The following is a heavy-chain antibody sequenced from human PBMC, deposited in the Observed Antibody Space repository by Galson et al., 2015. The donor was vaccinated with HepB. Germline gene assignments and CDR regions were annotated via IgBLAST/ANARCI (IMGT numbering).Heavy chain of an antibody. CDR2: VSAYNGNT. CDR3: ARAKCGADCPFDC. D-gene: IGHD2-21*02. V-gene: IGHV1-18*04. Sequence: SVKVSCKASGYTFTSYGISWVRQAPGQGLEWMGWVSAYNGNTNHAQNLQGRVTMTTDTSTSTACMELRSLRSDDTAVYYCARAKCGADCPFDCWGQATLATVSS. CDR1: GYTFTSYG. J-gene: IGHJ4*02.